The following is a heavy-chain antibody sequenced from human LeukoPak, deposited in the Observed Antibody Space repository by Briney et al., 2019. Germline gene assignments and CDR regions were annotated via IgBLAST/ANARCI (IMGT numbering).Heavy chain of an antibody. D-gene: IGHD3-22*01. V-gene: IGHV3-53*01. J-gene: IGHJ3*02. CDR1: GFTVSSTH. CDR2: TYTGGNS. CDR3: ARGGRGSAAVVAPRSFDI. Sequence: GGSLRLSCEASGFTVSSTHMVWVRQAPGKGLEWISVTYTGGNSYYAGSVQGRFIISRDISKNTLYLQMNNLRAEDSALYYCARGGRGSAAVVAPRSFDIWGQGTMVTVSS.